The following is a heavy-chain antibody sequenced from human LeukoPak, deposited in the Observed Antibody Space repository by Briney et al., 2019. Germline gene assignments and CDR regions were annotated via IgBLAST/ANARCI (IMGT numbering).Heavy chain of an antibody. D-gene: IGHD2-2*01. Sequence: ASVKVSCKASGGTFSSYAISWVRQAPGQGLEWMGGIIPIFGTANYAQKFQGRVTITADESTSTAYMELSSLRSEDTAVYYCAKGQGYCSSTSCYFWSHPELYYFDYWGQGTLVTVSS. V-gene: IGHV1-69*13. CDR2: IIPIFGTA. CDR3: AKGQGYCSSTSCYFWSHPELYYFDY. J-gene: IGHJ4*02. CDR1: GGTFSSYA.